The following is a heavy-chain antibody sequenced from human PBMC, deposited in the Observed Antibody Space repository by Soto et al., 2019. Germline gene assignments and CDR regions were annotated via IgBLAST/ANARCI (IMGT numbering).Heavy chain of an antibody. J-gene: IGHJ4*02. CDR3: ARVPYCSGGSCYSEALFDY. Sequence: QVQLVQSGAEVKKPGSSVKVSCKASGGTFSSYAISWVRQAPGQGLEWMGGIIPIFGTANYAQKFQGRVTITADKSTNTAYMELSSLRSEDTAVYYCARVPYCSGGSCYSEALFDYWGQGTLVTVSS. V-gene: IGHV1-69*06. CDR1: GGTFSSYA. CDR2: IIPIFGTA. D-gene: IGHD2-15*01.